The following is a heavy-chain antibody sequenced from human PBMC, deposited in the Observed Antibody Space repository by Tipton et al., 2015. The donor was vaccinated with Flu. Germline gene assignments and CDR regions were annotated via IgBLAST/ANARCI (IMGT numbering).Heavy chain of an antibody. CDR1: GGSISSYY. CDR2: IYYSGST. Sequence: TLSLTCTVSGGSISSYYWSWIRQPPGKGLEWIGYIYYSGSTNYNPSLKSRVTISVDTSKNQFSLKLNSVTAADTAVYYCASATIVTTSGMDVWGQGTTVTVSS. D-gene: IGHD4-11*01. CDR3: ASATIVTTSGMDV. J-gene: IGHJ6*02. V-gene: IGHV4-59*01.